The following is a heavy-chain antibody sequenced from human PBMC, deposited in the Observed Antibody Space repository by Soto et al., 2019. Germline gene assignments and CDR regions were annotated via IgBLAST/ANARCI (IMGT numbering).Heavy chain of an antibody. CDR1: GGSISSSSYY. CDR2: IYYSGST. V-gene: IGHV4-39*01. CDR3: ARQGQWLDFDY. J-gene: IGHJ4*02. D-gene: IGHD6-19*01. Sequence: ETLSLTCTVSGGSISSSSYYWGWIRQPPGKGLEWIGSIYYSGSTYYNPSLKSRVTISVDTSKNQFSLKLSSVTAADTAVYYCARQGQWLDFDYWGQGTLVTVSS.